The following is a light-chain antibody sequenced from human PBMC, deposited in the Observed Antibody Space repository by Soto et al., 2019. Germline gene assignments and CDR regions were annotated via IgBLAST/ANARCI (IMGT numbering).Light chain of an antibody. J-gene: IGKJ3*01. CDR3: QQYDNLPPIFT. V-gene: IGKV1-5*03. Sequence: DIQMTQSPSTLSASVGDRVTITCRASQSIGTWLAWYQQKPGKAPNLLIYRASSLEIGVPSRFSGSGSGTEFTLTINNLQPDDYATYYCQQYDNLPPIFTFGPGTKVDIK. CDR2: RAS. CDR1: QSIGTW.